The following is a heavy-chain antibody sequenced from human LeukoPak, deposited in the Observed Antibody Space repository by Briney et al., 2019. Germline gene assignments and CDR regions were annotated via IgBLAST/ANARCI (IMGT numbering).Heavy chain of an antibody. Sequence: PSETLSLTCTVSGGSIDSDYWSWIRQPPGKGLEWIGEMYNSGYPNYGPSFKSRVTMSLDTSKNQFSLTLNSVTAADTAVYYCAKQGRTFDYVSGGYYIYDYFDSWGQGALVTVSS. V-gene: IGHV4-59*08. CDR2: MYNSGYP. J-gene: IGHJ4*02. CDR3: AKQGRTFDYVSGGYYIYDYFDS. CDR1: GGSIDSDY. D-gene: IGHD3-22*01.